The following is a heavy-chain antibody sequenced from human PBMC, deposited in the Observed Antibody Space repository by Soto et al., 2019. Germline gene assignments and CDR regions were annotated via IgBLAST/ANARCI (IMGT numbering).Heavy chain of an antibody. CDR1: GFTFSSYW. D-gene: IGHD6-19*01. CDR3: XXXRGSSGXXXNFDY. V-gene: IGHV3-74*01. Sequence: EVQLVESGGGLVQPGGSLRLSCAASGFTFSSYWMHWVRQAPGXGXVWVSRIYTDGSSTNYADSVKGRFTISRDNAKXXXXXXXXXXXXXXXXXXXXXXXRGSSGXXXNFDYWGQGTLVTVSS. CDR2: IYTDGSST. J-gene: IGHJ4*02.